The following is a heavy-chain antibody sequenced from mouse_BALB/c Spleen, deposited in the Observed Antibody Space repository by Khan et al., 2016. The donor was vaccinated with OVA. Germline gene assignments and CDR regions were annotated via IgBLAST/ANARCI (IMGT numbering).Heavy chain of an antibody. V-gene: IGHV3-2*02. CDR3: ARVYWGDFDY. J-gene: IGHJ2*01. D-gene: IGHD1-1*01. Sequence: EVQLVESGPGLVKPSQSLSLTCTVTGYSITTDYAWNWIRQFPGNKLEWMGFISYSGNTKYNPSLKSRIPISPDTSTNQFFLQLKSVTTEDTARYYCARVYWGDFDYWGQGTTLTVSS. CDR2: ISYSGNT. CDR1: GYSITTDYA.